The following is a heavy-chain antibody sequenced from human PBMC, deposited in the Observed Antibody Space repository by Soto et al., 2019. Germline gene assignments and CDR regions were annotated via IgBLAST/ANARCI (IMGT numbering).Heavy chain of an antibody. V-gene: IGHV3-73*01. CDR1: GFTFSGSA. D-gene: IGHD3-9*01. CDR2: IRSKANSYAT. CDR3: TRHPPRYYDILTGPTYYYYYGMDV. Sequence: GGSLRLSCAASGFTFSGSAMHWVRQASGKGLERVGRIRSKANSYATAYAASVKGRFTISRDDSKNTAYLQMNSLKTEDTAVYYCTRHPPRYYDILTGPTYYYYYGMDVWGQGTTVTVSS. J-gene: IGHJ6*02.